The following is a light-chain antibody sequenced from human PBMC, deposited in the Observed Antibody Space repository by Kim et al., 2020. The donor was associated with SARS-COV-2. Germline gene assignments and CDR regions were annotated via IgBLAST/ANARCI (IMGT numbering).Light chain of an antibody. CDR1: QSVSSTY. Sequence: EIVLTQSPGTLSLSPGERATLSCRASQSVSSTYLAWYQQKPGQAPRLLIYGASSRATGIPDRFSGSGSGTDFTLTISRLEPEVVAAYYCKQYGTSHYSLGEGTKLETK. CDR2: GAS. J-gene: IGKJ2*01. CDR3: KQYGTSHYS. V-gene: IGKV3-20*01.